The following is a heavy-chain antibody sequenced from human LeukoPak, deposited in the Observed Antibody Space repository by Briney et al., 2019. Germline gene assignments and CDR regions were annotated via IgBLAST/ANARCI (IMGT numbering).Heavy chain of an antibody. D-gene: IGHD6-13*01. CDR2: IKQDGSET. Sequence: GGSLRLSCTATGFTFSNYWMSWVRQTPEKGLEWVANIKQDGSETVYVDSVKGRFTISRDNAQSSLYLQMNSLRAEDTTVYYCARDPYSSSWSYGMDVWGQGTAVTVSS. CDR3: ARDPYSSSWSYGMDV. V-gene: IGHV3-7*05. J-gene: IGHJ6*02. CDR1: GFTFSNYW.